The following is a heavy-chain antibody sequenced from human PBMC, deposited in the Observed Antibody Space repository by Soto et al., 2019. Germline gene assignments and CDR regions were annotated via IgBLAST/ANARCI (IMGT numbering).Heavy chain of an antibody. CDR2: INHSGST. Sequence: SETLSLTCAVYGGSFSGYYWSWIRQPPGKGLEWIGEINHSGSTNYNPSLKSRVTISVDTSKNQFSLKLSSVTAADTAVYYCAREAWELLYYYYGMDVWGQGTTVTVS. J-gene: IGHJ6*02. CDR1: GGSFSGYY. CDR3: AREAWELLYYYYGMDV. D-gene: IGHD1-26*01. V-gene: IGHV4-34*01.